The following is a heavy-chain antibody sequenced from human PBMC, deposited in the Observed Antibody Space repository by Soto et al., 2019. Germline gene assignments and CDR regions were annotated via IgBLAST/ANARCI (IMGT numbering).Heavy chain of an antibody. CDR3: AKDRYYDTPGWFDP. CDR2: ISANGGSI. Sequence: EAQLLASGGGLVQPGGSLSLSGVGSGFTFRDHAMRWVRQAPGRGLEWVSAISANGGSIQHADSVKGRFSVSRDNAKNTVYLQMDNLRTEDSAVYYCAKDRYYDTPGWFDPWGQGSRVIVSS. D-gene: IGHD3-22*01. J-gene: IGHJ5*02. CDR1: GFTFRDHA. V-gene: IGHV3-23*01.